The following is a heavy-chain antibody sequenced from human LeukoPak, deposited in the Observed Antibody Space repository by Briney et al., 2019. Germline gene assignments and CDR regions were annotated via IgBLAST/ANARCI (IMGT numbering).Heavy chain of an antibody. CDR3: ARDGYGSGHAFDI. CDR1: GFTFSSYS. J-gene: IGHJ3*02. Sequence: GLLRLSCAASGFTFSSYSMNWARQAPGKGLEWVSYISSSSSTIYYADSVKGRFTISRDNAKNSLYLQMNSLRAEDTAVYYCARDGYGSGHAFDIWGQGTMVTVSS. CDR2: ISSSSSTI. D-gene: IGHD3-10*01. V-gene: IGHV3-48*01.